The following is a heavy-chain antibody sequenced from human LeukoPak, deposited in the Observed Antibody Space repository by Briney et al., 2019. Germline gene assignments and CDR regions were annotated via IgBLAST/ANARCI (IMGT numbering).Heavy chain of an antibody. D-gene: IGHD2-15*01. J-gene: IGHJ4*02. Sequence: GGSLRLSCAASGFTFSSYWMHWVRQAPGKGLVWVSRINSDGSTTTYADSVKGRFTISRDNAKNTLYLQMNSLRAEDTAVYYCARVCIGCYSKDYWGQGTLVSASS. CDR1: GFTFSSYW. CDR3: ARVCIGCYSKDY. CDR2: INSDGSTT. V-gene: IGHV3-74*03.